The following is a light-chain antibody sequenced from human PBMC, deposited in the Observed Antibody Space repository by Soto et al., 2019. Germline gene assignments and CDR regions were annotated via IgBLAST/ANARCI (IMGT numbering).Light chain of an antibody. V-gene: IGLV2-14*01. CDR2: EVS. J-gene: IGLJ2*01. CDR1: SSDVGRYSY. CDR3: SSYTTTSTLL. Sequence: QSVLTQPASVSGSPGQSITISCTGTSSDVGRYSYVSWFQQHPGKAPKLVIYEVSNRPSEVSNRFSGSKSGNTASLTISGLQAEDEADYYCSSYTTTSTLLFGGGTKLTVL.